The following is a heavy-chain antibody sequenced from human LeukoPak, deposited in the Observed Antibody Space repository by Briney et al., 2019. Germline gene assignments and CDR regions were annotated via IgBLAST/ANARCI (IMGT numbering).Heavy chain of an antibody. CDR3: ARAGWFGELYGPLDF. CDR2: INHSGST. Sequence: PGGSLRLSCAASGFTVSSNYMSWVRQSPGKGLEWIGEINHSGSTNYNPSLKSRLSILVDPSKNQFSLKLTSVIAADTAVYYCARAGWFGELYGPLDFWGQGTLVTVSS. CDR1: GFTVSSNY. D-gene: IGHD3-10*01. J-gene: IGHJ4*02. V-gene: IGHV4-34*01.